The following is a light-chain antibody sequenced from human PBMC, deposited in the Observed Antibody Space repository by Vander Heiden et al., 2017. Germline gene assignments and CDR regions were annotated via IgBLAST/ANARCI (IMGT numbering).Light chain of an antibody. Sequence: QSALTQPGSVSPPPAQSVTIACTGTSSDIGGYNEGSWYQKHAGKAPKVMNYDDSKRPAGVYNRSSGSKTGITAHLIITGLQDEDEDDYFCGSDTSRTTGVFGGGTKLTVL. CDR2: DDS. CDR1: SSDIGGYNE. CDR3: GSDTSRTTGV. V-gene: IGLV2-14*03. J-gene: IGLJ2*01.